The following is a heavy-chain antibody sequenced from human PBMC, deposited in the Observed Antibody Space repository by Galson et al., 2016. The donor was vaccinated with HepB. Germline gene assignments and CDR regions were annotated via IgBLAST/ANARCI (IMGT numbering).Heavy chain of an antibody. J-gene: IGHJ6*02. CDR2: INHSGST. D-gene: IGHD4-11*01. V-gene: IGHV4-34*01. Sequence: SETLSLTCAVYGGSFSGYYWSWIRQSPGKGLEWTGEINHSGSTNYNPSLNNQVTISVVASKNQFSLKMNAVTAADTAVYYCARVLTTVRRRFGLTLTSYAMDVWGQGTTVTVSS. CDR1: GGSFSGYY. CDR3: ARVLTTVRRRFGLTLTSYAMDV.